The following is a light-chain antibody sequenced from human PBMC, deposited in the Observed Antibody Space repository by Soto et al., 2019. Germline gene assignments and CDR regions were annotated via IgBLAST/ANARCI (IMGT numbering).Light chain of an antibody. V-gene: IGLV1-51*02. Sequence: QSVFTRPPSMSAPPGHKVSFSRSWNRPNIGNNYVSWYQQLPGTAPKLLIYENNKRPSGIPDRFSGSKSGTSATLGITGLQTGDEADYYCGTWDSSLSAGANYVFGTGTKVTVL. J-gene: IGLJ1*01. CDR2: ENN. CDR3: GTWDSSLSAGANYV. CDR1: RPNIGNNY.